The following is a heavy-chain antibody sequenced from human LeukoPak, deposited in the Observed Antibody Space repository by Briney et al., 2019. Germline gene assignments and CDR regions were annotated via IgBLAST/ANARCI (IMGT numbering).Heavy chain of an antibody. CDR2: ISAYNGNT. Sequence: ASVKVSCKASGGTFSSYAISWVRQAPGQGLEWMGWISAYNGNTNYAQKLQGRVTMTTDTSTSTAYMELRSLRSDDTAVYYCARDEVQQLVPFDYWGQGTLVTVSS. D-gene: IGHD6-13*01. V-gene: IGHV1-18*01. CDR1: GGTFSSYA. J-gene: IGHJ4*02. CDR3: ARDEVQQLVPFDY.